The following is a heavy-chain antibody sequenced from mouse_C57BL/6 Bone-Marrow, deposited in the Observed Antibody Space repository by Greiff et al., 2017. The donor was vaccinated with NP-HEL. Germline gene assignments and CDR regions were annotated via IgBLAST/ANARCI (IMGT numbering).Heavy chain of an antibody. Sequence: VQLQQSGAELVKPGASVKMSCKASGYTFTSYWITWVKQRPGQGLEWIGDIYPGSGSTNYNEKFKSKATLTVDTSSSTAYMQLSSLTSEDSAVYYCVYYYGSSYAWFAYWGQGTLVTVSA. J-gene: IGHJ3*01. V-gene: IGHV1-55*01. CDR3: VYYYGSSYAWFAY. CDR1: GYTFTSYW. CDR2: IYPGSGST. D-gene: IGHD1-1*01.